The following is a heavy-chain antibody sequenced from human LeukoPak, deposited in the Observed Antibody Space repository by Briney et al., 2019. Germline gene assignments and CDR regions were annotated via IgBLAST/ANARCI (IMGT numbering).Heavy chain of an antibody. V-gene: IGHV3-53*01. D-gene: IGHD1-26*01. CDR1: GFNVSSKY. J-gene: IGHJ4*02. CDR3: AGDSYTLLHY. CDR2: IYSGGNT. Sequence: GGSLRLSCAASGFNVSSKYMSWVRQAPGKGLEWVSLIYSGGNTYYADSVKGRFTISRDNSKNTLCLQMNSLRAEDTAVYYCAGDSYTLLHYWGQGTLVTVSS.